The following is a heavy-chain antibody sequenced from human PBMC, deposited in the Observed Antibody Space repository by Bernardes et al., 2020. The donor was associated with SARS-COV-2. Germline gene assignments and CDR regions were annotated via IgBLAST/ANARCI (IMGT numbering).Heavy chain of an antibody. J-gene: IGHJ4*02. CDR3: ARDPGLFFTGSFDS. CDR2: VYHIGST. CDR1: GGSITNSY. Sequence: SETLSLTCAVSGGSITNSYWSWIRQPPGKGLEWIGYVYHIGSTSYNPSLKSRVTISRDTSNSQFSLRLTSVTAADTALYYCARDPGLFFTGSFDSWGQGTLVTVSS. V-gene: IGHV4-59*01.